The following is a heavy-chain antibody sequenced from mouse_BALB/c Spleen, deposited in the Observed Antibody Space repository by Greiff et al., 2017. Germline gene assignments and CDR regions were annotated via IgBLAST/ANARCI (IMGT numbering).Heavy chain of an antibody. CDR1: GYAFSSYW. D-gene: IGHD2-3*01. CDR3: ARGWLLRYAMEY. V-gene: IGHV1-80*01. CDR2: IYPGDGDT. J-gene: IGHJ4*01. Sequence: VQLQQSGAELVRPGSSVKISCKASGYAFSSYWMNWVKQRPGQGLEWIGQIYPGDGDTNYNGKFKGKATLTADKSSSTAYMQLSSLTSEDSAVYFCARGWLLRYAMEYWGQGTSVTVSS.